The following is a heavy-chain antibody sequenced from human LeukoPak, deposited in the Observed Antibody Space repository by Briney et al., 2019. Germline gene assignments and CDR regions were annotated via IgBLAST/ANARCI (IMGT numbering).Heavy chain of an antibody. CDR2: IKQDGSEK. V-gene: IGHV3-7*03. D-gene: IGHD3-10*01. Sequence: GGSLRLSCAASGFTFSSYGMHWVRQAPGKGLEWEASIKQDGSEKYYVDSVKGRFTFSRGNAKNSLYLQMDSLRAEDTAVYYCARDKSAGADTGSSFYYWGQGALVTVSS. CDR3: ARDKSAGADTGSSFYY. J-gene: IGHJ4*02. CDR1: GFTFSSYG.